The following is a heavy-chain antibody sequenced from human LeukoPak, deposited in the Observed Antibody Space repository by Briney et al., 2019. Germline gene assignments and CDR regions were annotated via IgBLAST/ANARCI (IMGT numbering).Heavy chain of an antibody. CDR2: IKQDGSEK. CDR3: AREDYYYGSGPLYYFDY. CDR1: GFTFSSYW. V-gene: IGHV3-7*01. D-gene: IGHD3-10*01. J-gene: IGHJ4*02. Sequence: PGGSLRLSCAASGFTFSSYWMSWVRQAPGKGLEWVANIKQDGSEKYYVDSVKGRFTISRDNAKNSLYLQMNSLRAEDTAVYYCAREDYYYGSGPLYYFDYWGQGTLVTVSS.